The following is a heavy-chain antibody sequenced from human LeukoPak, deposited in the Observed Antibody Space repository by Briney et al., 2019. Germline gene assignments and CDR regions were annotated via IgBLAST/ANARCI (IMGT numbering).Heavy chain of an antibody. CDR3: ARETPTTVTLDY. D-gene: IGHD4-17*01. Sequence: SETLSLTCTVSGGSISSYYWSWIRQPPGKGLEWIGYIYYSGSTNYNPSLKSRVTISVDTSKNQFSLKLSSVTAADTAVYYCARETPTTVTLDYWGQGTLVTVSS. J-gene: IGHJ4*02. CDR2: IYYSGST. CDR1: GGSISSYY. V-gene: IGHV4-59*01.